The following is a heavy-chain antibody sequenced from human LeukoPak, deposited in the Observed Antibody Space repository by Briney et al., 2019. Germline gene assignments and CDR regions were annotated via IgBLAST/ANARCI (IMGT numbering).Heavy chain of an antibody. CDR3: AREGGSGWTRLYYYYGMDV. D-gene: IGHD6-19*01. Sequence: ASVKVSCKASGGTFSSYAISWVRQAPGQGLEWMGWISAYNGNTNYAQKLQGRVTMTTDTSTSTAYMELRSLRSDDTAVYYCAREGGSGWTRLYYYYGMDVWGQGTTVTVSS. CDR2: ISAYNGNT. J-gene: IGHJ6*02. CDR1: GGTFSSYA. V-gene: IGHV1-18*01.